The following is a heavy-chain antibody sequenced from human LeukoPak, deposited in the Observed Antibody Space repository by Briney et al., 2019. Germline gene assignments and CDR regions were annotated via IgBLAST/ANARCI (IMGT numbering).Heavy chain of an antibody. V-gene: IGHV4-38-2*02. Sequence: SETLSLTCTVSGYSISSGYYWGWIRQPPGKGLEWIGNIYHSGSTYYNPSLKSLVTISVDTSKNQFSLKLSSVTAADTAVYYCARGDGYNYWGQGTLVTVSS. CDR3: ARGDGYNY. CDR1: GYSISSGYY. CDR2: IYHSGST. D-gene: IGHD5-24*01. J-gene: IGHJ4*02.